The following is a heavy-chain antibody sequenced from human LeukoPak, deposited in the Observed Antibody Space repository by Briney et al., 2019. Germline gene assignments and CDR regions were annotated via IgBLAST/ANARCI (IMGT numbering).Heavy chain of an antibody. J-gene: IGHJ4*02. CDR1: GGSISSYY. CDR3: AREGRRLQWYSYFDY. D-gene: IGHD3-10*01. Sequence: PSETLSLTCTVSGGSISSYYWSWIRQPTGKGLEWIGYIYYSGSTNYNPSLKSRVTISVDTSKNQFSLKLSSVTAADTAVYYCAREGRRLQWYSYFDYWGQGTLVTVSS. V-gene: IGHV4-59*01. CDR2: IYYSGST.